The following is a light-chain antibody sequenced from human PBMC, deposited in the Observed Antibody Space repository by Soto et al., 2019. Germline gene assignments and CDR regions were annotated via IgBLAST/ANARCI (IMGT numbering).Light chain of an antibody. CDR3: HQSQSSPWT. CDR1: QSVSSSY. V-gene: IGKV3-20*01. J-gene: IGKJ1*01. CDR2: GAS. Sequence: EIVLTQSPGTLSLSPGERATLSCRASQSVSSSYLAWYQQKPGQAPRLLIYGASSRATGIPDRFSGSGSGTDFTLTISRLEPEGFAVFYCHQSQSSPWTFGQGTKVEIK.